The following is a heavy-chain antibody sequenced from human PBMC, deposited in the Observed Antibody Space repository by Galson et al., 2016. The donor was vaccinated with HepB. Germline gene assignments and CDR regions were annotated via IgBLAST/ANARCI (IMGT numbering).Heavy chain of an antibody. CDR2: IIPTLSTA. Sequence: SVKVSCKASGGIFRNYAISWVRQAPGQGLEWMGGIIPTLSTAHYAQKFQGRVTITADESTTTAYMALSSLRSEDTAVYYCAASYNSAWDGGHWGQGTLVTVSS. V-gene: IGHV1-69*13. D-gene: IGHD6-19*01. J-gene: IGHJ4*02. CDR3: AASYNSAWDGGH. CDR1: GGIFRNYA.